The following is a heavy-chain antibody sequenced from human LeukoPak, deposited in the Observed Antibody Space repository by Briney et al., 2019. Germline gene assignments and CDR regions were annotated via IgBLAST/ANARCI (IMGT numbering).Heavy chain of an antibody. J-gene: IGHJ6*02. CDR1: GFTVSSNY. CDR3: AKDLSSGSSIYGMDV. CDR2: MNPDGSAK. Sequence: GGSLRLSCAASGFTVSSNYMSWVRQAPGKGLEWVGNMNPDGSAKDCVDSVGGRFTISRDNAKNSLYLQMNSLRAEDTAVYYCAKDLSSGSSIYGMDVWGQGTTVTVSS. V-gene: IGHV3-7*01. D-gene: IGHD3-10*02.